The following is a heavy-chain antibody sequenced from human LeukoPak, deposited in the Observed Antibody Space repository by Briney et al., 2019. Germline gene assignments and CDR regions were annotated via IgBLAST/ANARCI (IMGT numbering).Heavy chain of an antibody. CDR1: GFTFSSYW. D-gene: IGHD6-13*01. Sequence: GGSLRHSCAASGFTFSSYWMSWVRQAPGKGLEWVANIKQDGSEKYYVDSVKGRFTISRDNAKNSLYLQMNSLRAEDTAVYYCARDRSWYHRRGFDYWGQGTLVTVSS. V-gene: IGHV3-7*01. J-gene: IGHJ4*02. CDR2: IKQDGSEK. CDR3: ARDRSWYHRRGFDY.